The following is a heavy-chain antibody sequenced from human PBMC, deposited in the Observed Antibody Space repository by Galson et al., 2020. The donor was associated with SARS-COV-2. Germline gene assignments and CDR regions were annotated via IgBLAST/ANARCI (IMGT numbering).Heavy chain of an antibody. D-gene: IGHD2-15*01. V-gene: IGHV7-4-1*02. CDR1: TRNA. J-gene: IGHJ6*02. CDR2: INTNTGNP. Sequence: TRNAMNWVRQAPGQELEWMGWINTNTGNPTYAQGFTGRFVFSLDTSVSTAYLQISSLKAEDTAVYYCARDWVVVAATGYYYYGMDVWGQGTTVTVSS. CDR3: ARDWVVVAATGYYYYGMDV.